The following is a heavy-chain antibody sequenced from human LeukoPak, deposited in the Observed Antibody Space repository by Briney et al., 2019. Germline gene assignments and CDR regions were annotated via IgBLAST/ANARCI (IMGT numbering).Heavy chain of an antibody. V-gene: IGHV4-28*01. CDR3: ARKENVYYYFDY. CDR2: IYHSGTT. J-gene: IGHJ4*02. D-gene: IGHD3-10*01. CDR1: GYSITSSSW. Sequence: SDTLSLTCAVSGYSITSSSWWGWIRQPPGKGLEWIGFIYHSGTTYYNPSLQSRVTMSVDTSKNQFSLKLSSVTAVDTAVYYCARKENVYYYFDYWGQGTLVTVSS.